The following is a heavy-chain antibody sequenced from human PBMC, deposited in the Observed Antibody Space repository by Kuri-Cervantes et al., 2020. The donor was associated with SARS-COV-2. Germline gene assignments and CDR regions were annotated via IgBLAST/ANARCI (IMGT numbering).Heavy chain of an antibody. D-gene: IGHD3-3*02. J-gene: IGHJ5*02. V-gene: IGHV3-64*04. CDR1: GFTFSSYA. Sequence: GGSLRLSCSASGFTFSSYAMHWVRQAPGKGLEHVSGITGNGGNSYYTDSLKGRFTISRDNAKNSLYLQMNSLRAEDTAVYYCARGLAFDPWGQGTLVTVSS. CDR2: ITGNGGNS. CDR3: ARGLAFDP.